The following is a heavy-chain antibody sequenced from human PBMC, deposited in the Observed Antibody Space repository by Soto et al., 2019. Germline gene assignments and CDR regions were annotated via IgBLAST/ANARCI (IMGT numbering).Heavy chain of an antibody. V-gene: IGHV3-74*01. CDR2: INSDGSST. CDR1: GFTFSSYW. Sequence: PGGSLRLSCAASGFTFSSYWMHWVRQAPGKGLVWVSRINSDGSSTSYADSVKGRFTISRDNAKNTLYLQMNSLRAEDTAVYYCARAGGITMVRGVIIESETSYYYGMDVWGQRTTVTVSS. D-gene: IGHD3-10*01. J-gene: IGHJ6*02. CDR3: ARAGGITMVRGVIIESETSYYYGMDV.